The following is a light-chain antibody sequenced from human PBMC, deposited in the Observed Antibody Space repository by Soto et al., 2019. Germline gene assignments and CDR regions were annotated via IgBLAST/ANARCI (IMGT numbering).Light chain of an antibody. CDR1: QCISNY. CDR2: AAS. Sequence: DIQMTQSPSSLSASVGDRVTITCRASQCISNYLAWYQQKPGKVPKLLIYAASTLQSGVPSRFSGSGSGTDFTFTISSLQPEDVATYYCQKCNSAPFTFGPGTKVDIK. J-gene: IGKJ3*01. V-gene: IGKV1-27*01. CDR3: QKCNSAPFT.